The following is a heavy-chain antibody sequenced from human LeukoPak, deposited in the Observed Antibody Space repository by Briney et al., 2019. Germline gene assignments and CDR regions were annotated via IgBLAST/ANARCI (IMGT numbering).Heavy chain of an antibody. D-gene: IGHD2-2*02. CDR3: ARVPNTRRYCSSTSCYIGDAFDI. V-gene: IGHV4-59*12. CDR2: IYYSGST. J-gene: IGHJ3*02. Sequence: SETLSLTCTVSGGSISSYYWSWIRQPPGKGLEWIGYIYYSGSTNYNPSLKSRVTMSVDTSKNQFSLKLSSVTAADTAVYYCARVPNTRRYCSSTSCYIGDAFDIWGQGTMVTVSS. CDR1: GGSISSYY.